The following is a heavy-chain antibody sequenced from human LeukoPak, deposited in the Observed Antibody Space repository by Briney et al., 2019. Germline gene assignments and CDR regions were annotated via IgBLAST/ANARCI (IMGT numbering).Heavy chain of an antibody. Sequence: GGSLRLSCAASGFTFSSYEMNWVRQAPGKGLEWVAVISYDGSNKYYADSVKGRFTISRDNSKNTLYLQMNSLRAEDTAVYYCARDLRRAVNWFDPWGQGTLVTVSS. J-gene: IGHJ5*02. CDR1: GFTFSSYE. V-gene: IGHV3-30*04. CDR2: ISYDGSNK. D-gene: IGHD6-19*01. CDR3: ARDLRRAVNWFDP.